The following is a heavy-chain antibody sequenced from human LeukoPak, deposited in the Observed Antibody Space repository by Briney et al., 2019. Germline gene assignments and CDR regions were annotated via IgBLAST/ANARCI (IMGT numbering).Heavy chain of an antibody. D-gene: IGHD3-22*01. CDR2: ISSSSYI. CDR3: ARDRVVATMEYYYDSSGYSDY. Sequence: KPGGSLRLSCAASGFTFSSYSMNWVRQAPGKGLEWVSSISSSSYIYYADSVKGRFTISRDNAKNSLYLQMNSLRAEDTAVYYCARDRVVATMEYYYDSSGYSDYWGQGTLVTVSS. CDR1: GFTFSSYS. V-gene: IGHV3-21*01. J-gene: IGHJ4*02.